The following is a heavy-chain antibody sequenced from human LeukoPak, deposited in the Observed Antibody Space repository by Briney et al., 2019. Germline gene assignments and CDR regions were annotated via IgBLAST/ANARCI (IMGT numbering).Heavy chain of an antibody. CDR2: IIPIFGTA. CDR1: GGTFSSYA. J-gene: IGHJ6*02. CDR3: ARKYYYDSSGYGPYGMDV. D-gene: IGHD3-22*01. V-gene: IGHV1-69*01. Sequence: GSSVKVSCKASGGTFSSYAISWVRQAPGQGLEWMGGIIPIFGTANYAQKFQGRVTITADESTSTAYMELSSLRSEDTAVYYCARKYYYDSSGYGPYGMDVWGQGTTVTVSS.